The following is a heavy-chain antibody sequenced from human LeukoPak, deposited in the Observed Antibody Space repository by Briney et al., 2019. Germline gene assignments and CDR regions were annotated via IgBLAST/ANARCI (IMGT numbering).Heavy chain of an antibody. CDR3: ANSYCSSTSCYLYYFDY. CDR1: GFTFSSYA. D-gene: IGHD2-2*01. Sequence: GGSLRLSCAASGFTFSSYAMSWVRKAPGKGLEWVSAISGSGGSTYCADSVKGRFTISRDNSKNTLYLQMNSLRAEDTAVYYCANSYCSSTSCYLYYFDYWGQGTLVTVSS. J-gene: IGHJ4*02. V-gene: IGHV3-23*01. CDR2: ISGSGGST.